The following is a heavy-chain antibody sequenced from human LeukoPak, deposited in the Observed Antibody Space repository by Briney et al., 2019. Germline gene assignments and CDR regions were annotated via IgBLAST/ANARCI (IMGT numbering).Heavy chain of an antibody. CDR3: VQEGPRGLAFDV. J-gene: IGHJ3*01. CDR1: GLSFSSYT. V-gene: IGHV3-23*01. Sequence: GGSLRLSCAPSGLSFSSYTIHWVRQAPGKGPEWVSGISGSGGGTYYADSVKGRFAISRDNSKNTLYLQMNSLRAEDSAVYYCVQEGPRGLAFDVWGQGTKVTVSS. CDR2: ISGSGGGT.